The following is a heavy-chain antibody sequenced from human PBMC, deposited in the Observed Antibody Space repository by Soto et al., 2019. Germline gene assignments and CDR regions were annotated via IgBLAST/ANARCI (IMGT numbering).Heavy chain of an antibody. J-gene: IGHJ5*01. CDR2: IYYSGST. V-gene: IGHV4-59*12. D-gene: IGHD4-17*01. CDR1: GSSISSYY. CDR3: ARDPRTDYGDYSSLNWFDP. Sequence: SETLYLTCTVSGSSISSYYWSWIRQTPGKGLDWIGYIYYSGSTNYNPSLKSRVTISVDTSKNQFSLKLSSVTAADTAVYYCARDPRTDYGDYSSLNWFDPWGQGTTVT.